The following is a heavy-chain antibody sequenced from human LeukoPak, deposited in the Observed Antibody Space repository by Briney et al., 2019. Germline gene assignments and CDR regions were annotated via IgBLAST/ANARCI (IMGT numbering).Heavy chain of an antibody. J-gene: IGHJ4*02. V-gene: IGHV1-18*01. D-gene: IGHD2-2*01. CDR1: GYTSTRYG. CDR2: ISAYNGNT. Sequence: GAPMKASCKPSGYTSTRYGISSVRQAPGHRVECRGWISAYNGNTNSAPKLQGRVTMTTDTSTRTTYMELRSVRSDDPAGQWCARVSVVRAEFDYSGQGALVTVS. CDR3: ARVSVVRAEFDY.